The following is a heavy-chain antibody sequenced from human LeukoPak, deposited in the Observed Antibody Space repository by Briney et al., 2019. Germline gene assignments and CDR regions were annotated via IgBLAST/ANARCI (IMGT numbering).Heavy chain of an antibody. Sequence: GGSLRLSCAASGFTFSSYAMSWVRQAPGKGLEWVSAISGGGGSTYYADSVKGRFTISRDNSKNTLYLQMNSLRAEDTAVYYCAKMVTYYYDSSGYYYFDYWGQGTLVTVSS. D-gene: IGHD3-22*01. J-gene: IGHJ4*02. V-gene: IGHV3-23*01. CDR1: GFTFSSYA. CDR3: AKMVTYYYDSSGYYYFDY. CDR2: ISGGGGST.